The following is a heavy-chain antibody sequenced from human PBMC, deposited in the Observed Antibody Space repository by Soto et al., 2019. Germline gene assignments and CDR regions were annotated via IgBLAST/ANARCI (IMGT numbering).Heavy chain of an antibody. V-gene: IGHV1-3*01. CDR3: TRGASPLGDY. CDR1: GYTFTSYA. CDR2: INAGNGNT. J-gene: IGHJ4*02. D-gene: IGHD1-26*01. Sequence: QVQLVQSGAEVKKPGASVKVSCKASGYTFTSYAMHWVRQAPGRRLEWMGWINAGNGNTKYSQKFQGRVTIIRDTSASTTYMALSSLRSEDTAVYYCTRGASPLGDYWGQGTLVTVSS.